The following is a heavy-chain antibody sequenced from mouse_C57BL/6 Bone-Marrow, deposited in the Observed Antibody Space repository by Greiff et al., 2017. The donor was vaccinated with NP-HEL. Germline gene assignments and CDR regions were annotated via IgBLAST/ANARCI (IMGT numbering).Heavy chain of an antibody. CDR3: ARRGFTVVPYAMDY. CDR2: ISSGGSYT. J-gene: IGHJ4*01. V-gene: IGHV5-6*01. CDR1: GFTFSSYG. Sequence: EVHLVESGGDLVKPGGSLKLSCAASGFTFSSYGMSWVRQTPDKRLEWVATISSGGSYTYYPDSVKGRFTISRDNAKNTLYLQMSSLKSEDTAMYYCARRGFTVVPYAMDYWGQGTSVTVSS. D-gene: IGHD1-1*01.